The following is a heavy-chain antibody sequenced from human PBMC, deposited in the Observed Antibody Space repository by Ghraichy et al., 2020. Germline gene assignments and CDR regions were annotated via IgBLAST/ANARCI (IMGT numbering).Heavy chain of an antibody. CDR3: ARFLGAVAPTGYYYYYMDV. J-gene: IGHJ6*03. Sequence: SETPSLTCVVYGGSFSGHYWSWIRQPPGKGLEWIGIINHSGSTNYNPSLKSRVTISVDTSKNQFSLNLSSVTAADTAVYYCARFLGAVAPTGYYYYYMDVWGKGTTVTVSS. V-gene: IGHV4-34*01. CDR1: GGSFSGHY. D-gene: IGHD6-19*01. CDR2: INHSGST.